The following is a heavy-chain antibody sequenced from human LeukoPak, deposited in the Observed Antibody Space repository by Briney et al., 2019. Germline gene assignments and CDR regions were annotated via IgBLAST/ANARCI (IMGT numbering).Heavy chain of an antibody. CDR2: INWNGGST. CDR1: GFTFDDYG. CDR3: ARVPTANDYYYYGMDV. Sequence: GGSLRLSCAASGFTFDDYGMSWVRQAPGKGLEWVSGINWNGGSTGYADSVKGRFTISRDNAKNSLYLQMNSLRAEDTALYHCARVPTANDYYYYGMDVWGQGTTVTVSS. D-gene: IGHD2-2*01. V-gene: IGHV3-20*01. J-gene: IGHJ6*02.